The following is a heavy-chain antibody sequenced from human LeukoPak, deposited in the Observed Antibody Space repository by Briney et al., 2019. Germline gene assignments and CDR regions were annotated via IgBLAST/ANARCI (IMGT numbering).Heavy chain of an antibody. CDR1: GSTFSTNA. D-gene: IGHD1-26*01. V-gene: IGHV3-23*01. Sequence: PGGSLRLSCAASGSTFSTNAMNWVRQAPGKGLEWVSIISGSGGSTYYADAVKGRFTISRDNSKSTLYLQMNSLRAEDTALYYCAKDASGTYSPDYWGQGTLVTVSS. CDR2: ISGSGGST. CDR3: AKDASGTYSPDY. J-gene: IGHJ4*02.